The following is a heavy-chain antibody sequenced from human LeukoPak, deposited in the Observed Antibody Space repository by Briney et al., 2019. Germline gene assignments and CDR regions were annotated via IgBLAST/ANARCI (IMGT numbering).Heavy chain of an antibody. CDR3: ARASMAYYYGSGSYSQTSFYFDY. CDR2: INHSGST. CDR1: GGSFSGYY. V-gene: IGHV4-34*01. D-gene: IGHD3-10*01. J-gene: IGHJ4*02. Sequence: SETLSLTCAVYGGSFSGYYWSWIRQPPGKGLEWIGEINHSGSTNYNPSLKSRVTISVDTSKNQFSLKLSSVTAADTAAYYCARASMAYYYGSGSYSQTSFYFDYWGQGTLVTVSS.